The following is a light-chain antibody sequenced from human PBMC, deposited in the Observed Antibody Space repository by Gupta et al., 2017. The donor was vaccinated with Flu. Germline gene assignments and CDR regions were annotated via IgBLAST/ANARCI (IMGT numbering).Light chain of an antibody. V-gene: IGLV1-47*01. CDR1: NSNIGTNF. Sequence: TMSGSGSNSNIGTNFVYWYQQHTGLAPKILIYRNNERPSGVPDRFSGSKSGTSVSLVISRLRSEDEANYYCAVWDYNVNNWVFGGGTKVTVL. CDR2: RNN. CDR3: AVWDYNVNNWV. J-gene: IGLJ3*02.